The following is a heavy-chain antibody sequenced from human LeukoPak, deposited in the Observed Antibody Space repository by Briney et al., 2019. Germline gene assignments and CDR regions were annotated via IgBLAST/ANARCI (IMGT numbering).Heavy chain of an antibody. V-gene: IGHV3-7*01. Sequence: PGGSLRLSCVASGFSFRSYWMSWVRQAPGKGLEWVANITQDGSDKYFLDSVKGRFTISRDNANNSVFLQMSSLRVDDTAVYYCARAAKGIFGVTSTKSYWFFDLWGRGTLVTVSS. CDR1: GFSFRSYW. J-gene: IGHJ2*01. CDR3: ARAAKGIFGVTSTKSYWFFDL. CDR2: ITQDGSDK. D-gene: IGHD3-3*01.